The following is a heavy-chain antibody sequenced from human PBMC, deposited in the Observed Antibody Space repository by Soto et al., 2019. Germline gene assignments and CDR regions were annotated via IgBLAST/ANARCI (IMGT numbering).Heavy chain of an antibody. CDR2: IYSGGST. CDR1: GFTVSSNY. Sequence: PGGALRLSCAASGFTVSSNYMSWVRQAPGKGLEWVSVIYSGGSTYYADSVKGRFTISTANSKNTLYLQMNSLRVEDTAVYYCASFPGEDTAMVTSYYYYGMDVWGQGTTVTVS. CDR3: ASFPGEDTAMVTSYYYYGMDV. J-gene: IGHJ6*02. D-gene: IGHD5-18*01. V-gene: IGHV3-53*01.